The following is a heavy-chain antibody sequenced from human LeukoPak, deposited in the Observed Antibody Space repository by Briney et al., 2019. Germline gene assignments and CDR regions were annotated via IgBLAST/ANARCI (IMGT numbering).Heavy chain of an antibody. V-gene: IGHV1-2*02. J-gene: IGHJ4*02. Sequence: ASVKVSCKASGYTFTGYYMHWVRQAPGQGLEWMGWINPNSGGTNYAQKFQGRVTMTRDTSISTAYMELSRLRSDDTAVYYCARGLGGYSYGPFDYWGQGTLVTVSS. CDR2: INPNSGGT. CDR1: GYTFTGYY. CDR3: ARGLGGYSYGPFDY. D-gene: IGHD5-18*01.